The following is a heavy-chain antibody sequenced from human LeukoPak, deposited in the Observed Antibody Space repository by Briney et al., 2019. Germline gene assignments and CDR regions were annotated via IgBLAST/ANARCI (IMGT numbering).Heavy chain of an antibody. Sequence: SETLSLTCAVYGGSFSGYYWSWIRQPPGKGLEWIGEINHSGSTYYNPSLKSRVTISVDTSKNQFSLKLRSVTAADTAIYYFARDLSGPFLFDSWGQGTLVTVSS. D-gene: IGHD2/OR15-2a*01. CDR3: ARDLSGPFLFDS. J-gene: IGHJ4*02. CDR2: INHSGST. V-gene: IGHV4-34*01. CDR1: GGSFSGYY.